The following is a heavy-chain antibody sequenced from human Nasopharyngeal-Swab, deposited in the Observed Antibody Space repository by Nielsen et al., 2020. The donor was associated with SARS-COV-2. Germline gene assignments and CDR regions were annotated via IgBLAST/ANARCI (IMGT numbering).Heavy chain of an antibody. V-gene: IGHV3-49*01. Sequence: GGSLRLSCTTSGFTFGDYAMSWFRQAPGKGLEWVGFIRSKTSGGAPEYAAAVKGRFTISRDGAASIAYLQMNSLETEDTGVYYCARSVGSFYGQGAFDIWGQGTMVTVSS. CDR2: IRSKTSGGAP. CDR3: ARSVGSFYGQGAFDI. CDR1: GFTFGDYA. J-gene: IGHJ3*02. D-gene: IGHD1-26*01.